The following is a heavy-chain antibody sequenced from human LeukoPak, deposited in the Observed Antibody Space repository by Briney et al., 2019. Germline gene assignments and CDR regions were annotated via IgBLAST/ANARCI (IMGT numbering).Heavy chain of an antibody. CDR2: IYSSGNT. J-gene: IGHJ5*02. Sequence: SETLSLTCTVSGGSISTTNYYWGWIRQPPGRDLEWIGGIYSSGNTYYNPSLESRVTISADTSKNQLSLKLTSATAADTSVYYCARHSGLRSPFDPWGQGTLVTVSS. CDR1: GGSISTTNYY. CDR3: ARHSGLRSPFDP. V-gene: IGHV4-39*01. D-gene: IGHD3-3*01.